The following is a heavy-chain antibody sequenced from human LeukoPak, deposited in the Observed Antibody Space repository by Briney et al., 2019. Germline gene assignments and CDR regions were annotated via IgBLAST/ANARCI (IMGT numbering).Heavy chain of an antibody. CDR2: IDYRGGT. CDR1: GASVYSDSSY. CDR3: ARTVIRNYNWFDP. V-gene: IGHV4-61*01. J-gene: IGHJ5*02. D-gene: IGHD2-21*01. Sequence: PPETLSLTCSVSGASVYSDSSYRTWIRQAPGKGLEWIGYIDYRGGTKYNASLKGRVTISLETSKNQFSLTLKSVIAADTAVYYCARTVIRNYNWFDPWGQGTLVTVSS.